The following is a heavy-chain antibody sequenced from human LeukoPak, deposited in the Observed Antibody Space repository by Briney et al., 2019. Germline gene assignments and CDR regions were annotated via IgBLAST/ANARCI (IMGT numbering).Heavy chain of an antibody. J-gene: IGHJ6*02. CDR3: ARITMVRGVMSYYYYGMDV. D-gene: IGHD3-10*01. CDR1: GGSISSSTY. CDR2: IYYSGST. V-gene: IGHV4-39*07. Sequence: SETLSLTCTVSGGSISSSTYWGWFRQPPGKGLEWIGNIYYSGSTYYNPSLKSRVTISVDTSKNQFSLKLSSVTAADTAVYYCARITMVRGVMSYYYYGMDVWGQGTTVTVSS.